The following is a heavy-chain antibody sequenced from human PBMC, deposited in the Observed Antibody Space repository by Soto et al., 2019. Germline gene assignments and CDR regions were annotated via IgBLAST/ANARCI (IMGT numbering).Heavy chain of an antibody. J-gene: IGHJ2*01. V-gene: IGHV4-31*03. Sequence: QVQLQESGPGLVKPSQTLSLTCTVSGGSISSGGYYWSWIRQHPGKGLEWIGYIYYSGSTYYNLSLKSRVTISVDTSKNQFSLKLSSVTAADTAVYYCARDQRAKASPSWYFDLWGRGPLVTVSS. D-gene: IGHD1-26*01. CDR3: ARDQRAKASPSWYFDL. CDR2: IYYSGST. CDR1: GGSISSGGYY.